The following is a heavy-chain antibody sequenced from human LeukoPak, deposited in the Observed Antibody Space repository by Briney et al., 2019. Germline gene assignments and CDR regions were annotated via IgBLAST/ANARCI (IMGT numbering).Heavy chain of an antibody. CDR3: AKDHGGTFDI. V-gene: IGHV3-30*18. J-gene: IGHJ3*02. Sequence: GRSLRLSCAASGFTFSSYGMHWVRQALGKGLEWVAVISYDGSNKYYADSVKGRFTISRDNSKNTLYLQMNSLRAEDTAVYYCAKDHGGTFDIWGQGTMVTVSS. CDR2: ISYDGSNK. D-gene: IGHD3-16*01. CDR1: GFTFSSYG.